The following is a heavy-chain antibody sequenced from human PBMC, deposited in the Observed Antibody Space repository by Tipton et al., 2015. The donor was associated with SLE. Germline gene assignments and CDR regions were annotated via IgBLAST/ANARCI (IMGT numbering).Heavy chain of an antibody. Sequence: TLSLTCTVSGDSISSSSYYWGWIRQPPGKGLEWIGTFYYSGNTYFIPSLKSRVTISVDTSKNQFSLRLSSVTTADTAVYYCARGARGNSYGSDEDFDYWGQGTLVTVSS. J-gene: IGHJ4*02. V-gene: IGHV4-39*07. D-gene: IGHD5-18*01. CDR3: ARGARGNSYGSDEDFDY. CDR1: GDSISSSSYY. CDR2: FYYSGNT.